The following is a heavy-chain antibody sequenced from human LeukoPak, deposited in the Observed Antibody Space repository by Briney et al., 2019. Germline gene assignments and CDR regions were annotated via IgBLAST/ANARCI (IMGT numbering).Heavy chain of an antibody. V-gene: IGHV3-23*01. CDR3: AKDGGGSYFHYYYYMDV. D-gene: IGHD1-26*01. CDR1: GFTFSSYA. J-gene: IGHJ6*03. Sequence: PGGSLRLSCAASGFTFSSYAMSWVRQAPGKGLEWVSAISGSGGSTYYADSVKGRFPISRDNSKNTLYLQMNSLRAEVTAVYYCAKDGGGSYFHYYYYMDVGGKGTTVTVSS. CDR2: ISGSGGST.